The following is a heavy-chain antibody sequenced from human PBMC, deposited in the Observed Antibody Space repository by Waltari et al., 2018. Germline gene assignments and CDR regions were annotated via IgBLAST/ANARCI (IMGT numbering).Heavy chain of an antibody. J-gene: IGHJ3*02. V-gene: IGHV4-4*07. CDR1: GGSISSYY. Sequence: QVQLQESGPGLVKPSETLSLTCTVSGGSISSYYWSWVRQPAGTGLEWIGRIYAIGSTQDNPSLRSRVTMSGDTSKNHCSRRLTSVTAADTAVYYCARDRCNSTSCLSRGAFDIWGQGTMVTVSS. CDR3: ARDRCNSTSCLSRGAFDI. D-gene: IGHD2-2*01. CDR2: IYAIGST.